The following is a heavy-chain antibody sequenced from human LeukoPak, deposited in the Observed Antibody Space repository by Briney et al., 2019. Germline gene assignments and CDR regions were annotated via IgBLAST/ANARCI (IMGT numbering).Heavy chain of an antibody. CDR1: GYTFTAYY. CDR2: IHPSSGVA. D-gene: IGHD6-13*01. CDR3: ARVLVPYSSSWDNWFDP. J-gene: IGHJ5*02. V-gene: IGHV1-2*02. Sequence: ASVKVSCKASGYTFTAYYLNWVRQAPGQGLEWLGWIHPSSGVAKLPQRFQGRVTMARDTSITTAYMELSRLRSDDTAVYYCARVLVPYSSSWDNWFDPWGQGTLVTVSS.